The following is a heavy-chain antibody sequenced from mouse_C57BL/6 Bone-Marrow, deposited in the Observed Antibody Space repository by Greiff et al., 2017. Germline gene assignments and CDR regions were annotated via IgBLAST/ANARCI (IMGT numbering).Heavy chain of an antibody. V-gene: IGHV6-3*01. J-gene: IGHJ3*01. CDR3: TGPGWLLRRAY. CDR1: GFTFSNYW. D-gene: IGHD2-3*01. CDR2: IRLKSANYAT. Sequence: EVKLQESGGGLVQPGGSLKLSCVASGFTFSNYWMNWVRQSPEQGLEWVAQIRLKSANYATHYAESVKGRFTISRDDSKRSVYLQMNNLRAEDTGMYCCTGPGWLLRRAYWGQGTLVTVSA.